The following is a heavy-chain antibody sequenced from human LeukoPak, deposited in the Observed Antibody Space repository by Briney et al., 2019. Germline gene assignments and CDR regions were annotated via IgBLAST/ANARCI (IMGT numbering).Heavy chain of an antibody. J-gene: IGHJ4*02. CDR3: AKVFRKDGDFHLFDY. Sequence: GGSLRLSCAASGFTFSNYALSWVRQAPGKGLEWVSAISGSRTYYADSVKGRFTISRDNSKNTLSLQMNSLRAEDTAVYYCAKVFRKDGDFHLFDYWGQGTLVTVSS. CDR1: GFTFSNYA. D-gene: IGHD4-17*01. CDR2: ISGSRT. V-gene: IGHV3-23*01.